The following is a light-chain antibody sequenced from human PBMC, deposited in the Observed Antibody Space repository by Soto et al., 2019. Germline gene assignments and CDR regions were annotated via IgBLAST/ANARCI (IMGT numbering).Light chain of an antibody. CDR3: CSYAGTYAVV. Sequence: QSVLTQPRSVSGSPGQSVTISCTGSSSDVGGYNYVSWHQHHPGKAPKLIIYDVRKRPSGVPNRFSGSKSGNTASLTISGLHAEDEADYFCCSYAGTYAVVFGGGTKLTVL. CDR2: DVR. J-gene: IGLJ2*01. CDR1: SSDVGGYNY. V-gene: IGLV2-11*01.